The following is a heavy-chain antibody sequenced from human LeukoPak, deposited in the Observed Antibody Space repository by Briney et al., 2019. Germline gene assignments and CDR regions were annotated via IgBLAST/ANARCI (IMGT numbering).Heavy chain of an antibody. CDR1: GGSFSVYY. J-gene: IGHJ5*02. Sequence: SETLSLTCAVYGGSFSVYYWSCIRQPPGKGLECIGRIYSSWTITYNPSLQSRVTISVDTSKNAFSLKMSSVNAEDTAVYYCTRDSGTTGEVKFDPWGQGTLVAVSS. CDR3: TRDSGTTGEVKFDP. D-gene: IGHD3-10*01. V-gene: IGHV4-59*10. CDR2: IYSSWTI.